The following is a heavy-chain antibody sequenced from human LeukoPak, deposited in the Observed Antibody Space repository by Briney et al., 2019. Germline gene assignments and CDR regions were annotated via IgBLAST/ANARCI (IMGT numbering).Heavy chain of an antibody. Sequence: PGRSLRLSCAASGFTFSSYAMHWVRQAPGKGLEWVAVISYDGSNKYYADSVKGRFTISRDNSKNTLYLQMNSLRAEDTAVYYCARFKFEDYDTFFDYWGQGTLVTVSS. D-gene: IGHD3-16*01. CDR1: GFTFSSYA. CDR3: ARFKFEDYDTFFDY. CDR2: ISYDGSNK. V-gene: IGHV3-30-3*01. J-gene: IGHJ4*02.